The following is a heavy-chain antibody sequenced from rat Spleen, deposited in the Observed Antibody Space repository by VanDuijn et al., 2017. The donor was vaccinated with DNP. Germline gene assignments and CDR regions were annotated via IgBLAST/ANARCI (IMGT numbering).Heavy chain of an antibody. J-gene: IGHJ2*01. V-gene: IGHV5-25*01. CDR2: ISTSGGRT. Sequence: EVHLVESGGGLVQPGRSLKLSCAASGFTFSNYYMAWVCQAPKKGLEWVATISTSGGRTYYPDSVKGRFTISRDNAKSSLYLQMNSLKSEDTATYYCARPDYWGQGVMVTVSS. CDR1: GFTFSNYY. CDR3: ARPDY.